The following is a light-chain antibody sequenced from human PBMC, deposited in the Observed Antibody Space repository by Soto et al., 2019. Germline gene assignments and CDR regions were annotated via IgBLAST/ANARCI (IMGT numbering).Light chain of an antibody. CDR3: SSWDDSLRGSAV. V-gene: IGLV1-47*01. CDR1: ASNIGTNY. Sequence: QSVLTQAPSVSGTPGQRVTISCYGSASNIGTNYVYWYQQLPGTAPKLLISLNDRRPSGIHDRFSGSKSGTSASLAISGLRPEDEATYYCSSWDDSLRGSAVFGGGTKLTVL. J-gene: IGLJ2*01. CDR2: LND.